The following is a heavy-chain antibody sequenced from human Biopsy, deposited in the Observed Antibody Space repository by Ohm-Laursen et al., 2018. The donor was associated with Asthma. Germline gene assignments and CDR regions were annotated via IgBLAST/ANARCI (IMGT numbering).Heavy chain of an antibody. D-gene: IGHD6-6*01. CDR3: ARAVSSSSYWYFDL. Sequence: SETLSLTCIVSGDAMSTSGSYWGWIRQSLGKGLEWIGSIYYSGRTYYSPSLESRVTISADTLKNHFSLKVTSVTAADTAVYYCARAVSSSSYWYFDLWGRGDLVTVSS. J-gene: IGHJ2*01. CDR2: IYYSGRT. CDR1: GDAMSTSGSY. V-gene: IGHV4-39*02.